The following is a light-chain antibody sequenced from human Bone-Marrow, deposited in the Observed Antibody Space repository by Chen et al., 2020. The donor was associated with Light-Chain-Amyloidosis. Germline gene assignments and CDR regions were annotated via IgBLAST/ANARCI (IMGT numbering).Light chain of an antibody. CDR2: EAF. J-gene: IGKJ1*01. CDR1: QSLLYRNGVTY. Sequence: DVVMTQTPLSLSVTPGQPASISCKSSQSLLYRNGVTYLYWFLQKPGQPPQLLIYEAFDRFSGVPHRFSGSGSGTDFTLKISRVEAEDGGTYYGMQSIHLRTFGQGTKVEIK. V-gene: IGKV2D-29*01. CDR3: MQSIHLRT.